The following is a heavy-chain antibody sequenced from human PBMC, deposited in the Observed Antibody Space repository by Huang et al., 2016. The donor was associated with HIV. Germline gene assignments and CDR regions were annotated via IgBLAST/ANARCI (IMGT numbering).Heavy chain of an antibody. CDR1: GGSFSGYS. CDR2: INHSEST. V-gene: IGHV4-34*01. J-gene: IGHJ6*03. CDR3: ARGQGGYYYYYMDV. Sequence: QVQLQQWGAGLLRPSETLSLTCAVYGGSFSGYSGTWIRQPPGKGLEWIGEINHSESTNYNPSLKSLVTMSVDTSRNQFSLTLTSVTAADTAVYYCARGQGGYYYYYMDVWGKGTTVTVSS.